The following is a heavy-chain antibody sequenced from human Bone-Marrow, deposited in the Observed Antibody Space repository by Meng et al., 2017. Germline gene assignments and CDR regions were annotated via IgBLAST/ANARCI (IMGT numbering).Heavy chain of an antibody. CDR2: IYYSGIT. CDR1: GGSITSSSYY. Sequence: ESLKISCTVSGGSITSSSYYWSWIRQPPGKGLEWIGYIYYSGITNYNPSLRSRVTISVDTSKTQFSLRLTFVTAADTALYYCARAPTYCSGGSCYSGGAFDIWGQGAMVTVSS. D-gene: IGHD2-15*01. CDR3: ARAPTYCSGGSCYSGGAFDI. V-gene: IGHV4-61*01. J-gene: IGHJ3*02.